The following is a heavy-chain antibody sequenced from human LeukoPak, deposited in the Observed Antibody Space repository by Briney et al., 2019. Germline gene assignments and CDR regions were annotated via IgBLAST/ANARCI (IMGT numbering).Heavy chain of an antibody. V-gene: IGHV2-5*02. CDR2: TYWDDDK. CDR1: GFSLNTSGVG. D-gene: IGHD6-19*01. J-gene: IGHJ6*04. Sequence: SGPTLVKPTQTLTLTCTFSGFSLNTSGVGVGWIRQPPGKALEWLALTYWDDDKRYSPSLKSRLTITKDTSKNQVVLTMTNMDPVDTATYFCAHSGSDYYYFGMDVWGKGTTVTVSS. CDR3: AHSGSDYYYFGMDV.